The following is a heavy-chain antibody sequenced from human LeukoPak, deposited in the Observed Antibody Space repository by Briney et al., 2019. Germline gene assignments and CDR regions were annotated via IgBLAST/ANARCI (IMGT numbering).Heavy chain of an antibody. Sequence: ASVKVSCKASGYTFCSYDFNWVRQAPGHGLEWMGWMNPNSGNTGYAQKFQGRVTMTRDTSITTAYLELSSLRSDDTAVYYCVRWGIRGVRNSPIDYWGQGTLVTVSS. CDR2: MNPNSGNT. V-gene: IGHV1-8*01. CDR3: VRWGIRGVRNSPIDY. J-gene: IGHJ4*02. D-gene: IGHD3-10*01. CDR1: GYTFCSYD.